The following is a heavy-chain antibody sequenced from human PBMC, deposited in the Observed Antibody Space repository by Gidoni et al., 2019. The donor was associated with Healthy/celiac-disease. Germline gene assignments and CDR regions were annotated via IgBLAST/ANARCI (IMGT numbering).Heavy chain of an antibody. V-gene: IGHV4-59*01. D-gene: IGHD6-19*01. CDR1: GGSISSYY. J-gene: IGHJ2*01. CDR3: AREPQYSSGWYKYFDL. CDR2: IYYSGST. Sequence: QVQLQESGPGLVKPSETLSLTCTVSGGSISSYYWSWIRQPPGKGLEWIGYIYYSGSTNYNPSLKSRVTISVDTSKNQFSLKLSSVTAADTAVYYCAREPQYSSGWYKYFDLWGRGTLVTVSS.